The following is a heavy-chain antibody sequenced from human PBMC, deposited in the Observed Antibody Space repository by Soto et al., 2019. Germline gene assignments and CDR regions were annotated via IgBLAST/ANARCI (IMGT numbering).Heavy chain of an antibody. CDR1: GYTFTGYY. CDR2: INPNSGGT. J-gene: IGHJ4*02. V-gene: IGHV1-2*02. D-gene: IGHD6-19*01. Sequence: ASVKVSCKASGYTFTGYYMHWVRQAPGQGLEWMGWINPNSGGTNYAQKFQGRVTMTRDTSISTAYMELGRLRSDDTAVYYCARASKQWLVALEYWGQGTLVTVSS. CDR3: ARASKQWLVALEY.